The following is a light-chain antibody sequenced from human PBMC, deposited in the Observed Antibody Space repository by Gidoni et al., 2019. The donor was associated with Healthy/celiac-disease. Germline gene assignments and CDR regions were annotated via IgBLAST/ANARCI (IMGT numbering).Light chain of an antibody. CDR3: SSYPSSSSWV. V-gene: IGLV2-14*01. CDR1: SSDVGGYNS. J-gene: IGLJ3*02. Sequence: QSALTQPASVSGSPGQSITISCTGTSSDVGGYNSVSWYQQHPGKAPKLMIYEVSNRPSGVSTRFSGSKSGNTASLTISGLQAEDEADYYCSSYPSSSSWVFGGGTKLTVL. CDR2: EVS.